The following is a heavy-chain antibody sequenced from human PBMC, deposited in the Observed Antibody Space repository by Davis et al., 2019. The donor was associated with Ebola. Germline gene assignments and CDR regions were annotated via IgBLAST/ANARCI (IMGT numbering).Heavy chain of an antibody. CDR2: IYYSGST. J-gene: IGHJ6*02. D-gene: IGHD3-9*01. CDR1: GGSFSGYY. V-gene: IGHV4-34*01. CDR3: ARVDWLYYGMDV. Sequence: SETLSLTCAVYGGSFSGYYWSWIRQPPGKGLEWIGSIYYSGSTNYNPSLKSRVTISVDTSKNQFSLKLSSVTAADTAVYYCARVDWLYYGMDVWGQGTTVTVSS.